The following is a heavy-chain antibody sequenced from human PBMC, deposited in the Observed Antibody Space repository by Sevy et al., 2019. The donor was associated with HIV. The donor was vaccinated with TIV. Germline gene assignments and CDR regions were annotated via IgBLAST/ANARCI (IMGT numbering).Heavy chain of an antibody. CDR3: AKNRPPGGSLFSRHGMDV. Sequence: GGSLRLSCAASGFTFGTYDMHWVRQAPGKGLEWVAIISSDGSYSYYADSVRGRFSMSRDNSKNTMYLQISGLLIEDTAVYYCAKNRPPGGSLFSRHGMDVWGRGTTVTVSS. CDR1: GFTFGTYD. J-gene: IGHJ6*02. V-gene: IGHV3-30*18. D-gene: IGHD3-16*01. CDR2: ISSDGSYS.